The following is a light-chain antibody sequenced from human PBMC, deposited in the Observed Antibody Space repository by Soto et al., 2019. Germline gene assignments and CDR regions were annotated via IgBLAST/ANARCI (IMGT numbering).Light chain of an antibody. CDR3: HQYGSAPWT. V-gene: IGKV3-20*01. Sequence: IVLTQSPGTLSLSPGERGALSCRASQSVSSNYVAWYQQKPGQAPRLLISGASNRATGTPDRFRGSGSGTDFTLTITRLEPEDFAVYYCHQYGSAPWTFGQGTMVDI. CDR2: GAS. J-gene: IGKJ1*01. CDR1: QSVSSNY.